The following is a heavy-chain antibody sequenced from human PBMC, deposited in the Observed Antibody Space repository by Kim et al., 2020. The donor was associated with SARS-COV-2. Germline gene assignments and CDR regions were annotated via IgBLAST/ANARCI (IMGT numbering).Heavy chain of an antibody. V-gene: IGHV1-69*13. J-gene: IGHJ6*02. CDR3: ASHTPYDFWSGYPNNEAYYYYGMDV. D-gene: IGHD3-3*01. CDR1: GGTFSSYA. CDR2: IIPIFGTA. Sequence: SVKVSCKASGGTFSSYAISWVRQAPGQGLEWMGGIIPIFGTANYAQKFQGRVTITADESTSTAYMELSSLRSEDTAVYYCASHTPYDFWSGYPNNEAYYYYGMDVWGQGTTVTVSS.